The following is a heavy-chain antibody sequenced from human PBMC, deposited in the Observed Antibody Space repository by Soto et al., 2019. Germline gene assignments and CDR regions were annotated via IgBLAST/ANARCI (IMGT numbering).Heavy chain of an antibody. V-gene: IGHV3-23*05. CDR1: GFSFSDYS. Sequence: PGGSLRLSCAASGFSFSDYSMNWVRQAPGKGLEWVSFIDFSGTTTYYRDSVKGRFTISRDNSMNTLYLQMNSLRAEDTAVYYCAKYGGTTVINAYFQHWGQGTLVTVSS. J-gene: IGHJ1*01. CDR2: IDFSGTTT. D-gene: IGHD4-17*01. CDR3: AKYGGTTVINAYFQH.